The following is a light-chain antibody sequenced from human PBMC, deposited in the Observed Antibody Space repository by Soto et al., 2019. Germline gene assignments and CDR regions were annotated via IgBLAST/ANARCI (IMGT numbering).Light chain of an antibody. Sequence: EIVLTQSPGTLSLSPGERATLSCRASQSVSSSYLAWYQQKPGQTPRLLIYGASSRATGIPDRFSYSGSGTALTLTNGRLEPDDFEVYYCEEYGSSPFTCGGGTKVEIK. CDR1: QSVSSSY. CDR2: GAS. V-gene: IGKV3-20*01. CDR3: EEYGSSPFT. J-gene: IGKJ4*01.